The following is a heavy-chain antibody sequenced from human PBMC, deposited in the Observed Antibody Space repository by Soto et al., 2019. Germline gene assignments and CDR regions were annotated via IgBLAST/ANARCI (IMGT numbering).Heavy chain of an antibody. D-gene: IGHD2-2*01. V-gene: IGHV3-48*03. J-gene: IGHJ4*02. CDR1: GFTFSSYE. CDR3: ARVYCSTPTCHVQAFDS. CDR2: LSSGGDSP. Sequence: HPGGSLRLSCAASGFTFSSYEMNWVRQAPGKTLEWISYLSSGGDSPHYADSVKGRFTISRDNAKNSLYLQMNSLRVEDTAVYYCARVYCSTPTCHVQAFDSWGQGTLVTVSS.